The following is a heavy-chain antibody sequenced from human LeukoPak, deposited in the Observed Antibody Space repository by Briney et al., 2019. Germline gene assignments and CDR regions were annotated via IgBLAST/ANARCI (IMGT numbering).Heavy chain of an antibody. V-gene: IGHV3-7*01. Sequence: PGGSLRLSCAASGFTFNNYWMSWVRQAPGKGLEWVANIKQDGSEKYYVDSEKGRFTISRDNVKNSLYLQMNSLRADDAAMYYCARDSRALPSWGQGTLVTVSS. J-gene: IGHJ4*02. CDR3: ARDSRALPS. CDR2: IKQDGSEK. CDR1: GFTFNNYW.